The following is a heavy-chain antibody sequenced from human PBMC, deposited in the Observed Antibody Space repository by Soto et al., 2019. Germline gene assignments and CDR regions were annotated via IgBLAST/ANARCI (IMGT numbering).Heavy chain of an antibody. V-gene: IGHV3-48*03. CDR3: ARVRKYGYYYYGMDV. Sequence: GGSLRLSCAGSGFTFSSYEMNWVRQAPGKGLEWVSYISRSGDVIYYADSVKGRFTVSRDNAKNSLYLQMNSLRAEDTAVYYCARVRKYGYYYYGMDVWGQGTTVTVSS. CDR2: ISRSGDVI. J-gene: IGHJ6*02. D-gene: IGHD4-17*01. CDR1: GFTFSSYE.